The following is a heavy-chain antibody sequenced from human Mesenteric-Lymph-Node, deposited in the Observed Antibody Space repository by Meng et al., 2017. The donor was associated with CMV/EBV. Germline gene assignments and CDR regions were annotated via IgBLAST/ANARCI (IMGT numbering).Heavy chain of an antibody. J-gene: IGHJ4*02. Sequence: QVQLVQSRAEVGKPGASVMVSCKASGYTFTDFYIHWVRQAPGQGLEWMGRINPNSGASNSAQNFQGRVTMTRDTSINTAYMEVNRLNSDDTAMYYCARDRDTDWYSPFDYWGPGTLVTVSS. D-gene: IGHD3-9*01. CDR2: INPNSGAS. CDR1: GYTFTDFY. V-gene: IGHV1-2*06. CDR3: ARDRDTDWYSPFDY.